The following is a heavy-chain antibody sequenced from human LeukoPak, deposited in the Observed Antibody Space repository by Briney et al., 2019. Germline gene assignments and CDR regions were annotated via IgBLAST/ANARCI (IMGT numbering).Heavy chain of an antibody. D-gene: IGHD1-26*01. CDR3: ARDVFSGSYWGPYYYYGMDV. CDR1: GYTFTGYY. J-gene: IGHJ6*02. V-gene: IGHV1-18*04. Sequence: ASVKVSCKASGYTFTGYYMHWVRQAPGQGLEWMGWISAYNGNTNYAQKLQGRVTMTTDTSTSTAYMELRSLRSDDTAVYYCARDVFSGSYWGPYYYYGMDVWGQGTTVTVSS. CDR2: ISAYNGNT.